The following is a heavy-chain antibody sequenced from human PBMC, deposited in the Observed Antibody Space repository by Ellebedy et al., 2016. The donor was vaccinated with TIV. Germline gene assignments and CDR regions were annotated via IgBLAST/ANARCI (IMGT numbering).Heavy chain of an antibody. J-gene: IGHJ4*02. CDR3: ARLLPMGNWYYFDY. D-gene: IGHD3-10*01. CDR1: GYTFSTYG. CDR2: ISGNNGKT. V-gene: IGHV1-18*04. Sequence: AASVKVSCKASGYTFSTYGFSWVRQAPGQGLEWMGRISGNNGKTHYAQRLQGRVTMTTDTSTSTASMELRSLTSDDTAAYYCARLLPMGNWYYFDYWGQGTLVIVSS.